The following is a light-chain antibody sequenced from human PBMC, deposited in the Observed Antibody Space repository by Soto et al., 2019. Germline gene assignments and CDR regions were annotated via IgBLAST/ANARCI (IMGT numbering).Light chain of an antibody. CDR3: QQYNTYAT. CDR2: EAS. CDR1: QSISSW. J-gene: IGKJ2*01. Sequence: DIQMTQSPSTLSASVGDRVTITCRASQSISSWLAWYQQKPGKAPKLLIYEASGLESGVPSRFSGSASGTEFTLTISSLQPDDFATYYCQQYNTYATFGQGTKLEV. V-gene: IGKV1-5*03.